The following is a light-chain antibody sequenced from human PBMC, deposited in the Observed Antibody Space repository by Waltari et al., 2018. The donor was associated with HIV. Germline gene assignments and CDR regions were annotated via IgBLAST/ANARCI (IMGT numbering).Light chain of an antibody. CDR3: QQRRDWPLT. CDR1: QSLSGY. V-gene: IGKV3-11*01. J-gene: IGKJ4*01. CDR2: DGS. Sequence: EIMLAQSTVTLSLSPGQRATLFCRATQSLSGYLAWYQQKPGQAPRLLIYDGSNRATGVPARFSGSGSETDFTLTISSLEPEDFAVYYCQQRRDWPLTFGGGTKVDIK.